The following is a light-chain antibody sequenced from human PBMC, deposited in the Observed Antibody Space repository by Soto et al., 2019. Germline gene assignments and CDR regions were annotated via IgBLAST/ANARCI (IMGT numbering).Light chain of an antibody. CDR2: EVT. J-gene: IGLJ1*01. CDR3: SSYTTSSTLDV. Sequence: QSALTQPASVSGSPGQSITISCTGISSDIGDYNYVSWYQQHPGKAPRLMIYEVTNRPSGVSNRFSGSKSGNTASLTISGLQAEDEADYYCSSYTTSSTLDVFGTGTKLTVL. V-gene: IGLV2-14*01. CDR1: SSDIGDYNY.